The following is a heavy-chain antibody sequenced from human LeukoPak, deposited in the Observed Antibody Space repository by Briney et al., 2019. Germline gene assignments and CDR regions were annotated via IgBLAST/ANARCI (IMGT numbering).Heavy chain of an antibody. CDR2: FDPEDGET. V-gene: IGHV1-24*01. CDR3: ATSPGDYGFPFDY. D-gene: IGHD4-17*01. CDR1: GYTLTELS. Sequence: ASVKVSCKVSGYTLTELSMHWVRQAPGKGLEWMGGFDPEDGETIYAQKFQGRVTMTEDTSTDTAYMELSTLSSEDTAVYYCATSPGDYGFPFDYWGQGTLVTVSS. J-gene: IGHJ4*02.